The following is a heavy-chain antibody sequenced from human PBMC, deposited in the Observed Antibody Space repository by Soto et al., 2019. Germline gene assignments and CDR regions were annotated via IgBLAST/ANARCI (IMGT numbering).Heavy chain of an antibody. Sequence: GGSLRLSCAASGFTFSCYAMSWVRPAPGKGLEWVSAISGSGGSTYYADSVKGRFTISRDNSKNTLYLQMNSLRAEDTAVYYCAKRIVVVITSAHDYWGQGTLVTVSS. CDR2: ISGSGGST. CDR1: GFTFSCYA. D-gene: IGHD3-22*01. CDR3: AKRIVVVITSAHDY. J-gene: IGHJ4*02. V-gene: IGHV3-23*01.